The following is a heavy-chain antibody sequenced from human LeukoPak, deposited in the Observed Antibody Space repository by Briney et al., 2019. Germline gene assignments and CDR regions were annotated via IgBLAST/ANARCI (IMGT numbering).Heavy chain of an antibody. V-gene: IGHV3-23*01. CDR3: AKDRGSSWYGTSDY. CDR1: GYIFSSYA. J-gene: IGHJ4*02. D-gene: IGHD6-13*01. Sequence: GGSPRLSCAASGYIFSSYAMSWVRQTTGKGLEWVSKISESGGSTYYADSVKGRFTISRDNSKNTLYLQMNSLRAEDTAVYYCAKDRGSSWYGTSDYWGQGTLVTASS. CDR2: ISESGGST.